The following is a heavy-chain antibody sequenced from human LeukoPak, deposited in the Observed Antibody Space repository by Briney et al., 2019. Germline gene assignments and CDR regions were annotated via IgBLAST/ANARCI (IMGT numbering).Heavy chain of an antibody. V-gene: IGHV3-9*01. CDR2: ISWNSGSI. Sequence: QPGRSLRLSCAASGFTFDDYAMHWVRQAPGKGLEWVSGISWNSGSIGYADSVKGRFTISRDNAKNSLYLQMNSLRAEDTALYYCAKDRRDGYNFDAFDIWGQGTMVTVSS. CDR1: GFTFDDYA. D-gene: IGHD5-12*01. CDR3: AKDRRDGYNFDAFDI. J-gene: IGHJ3*02.